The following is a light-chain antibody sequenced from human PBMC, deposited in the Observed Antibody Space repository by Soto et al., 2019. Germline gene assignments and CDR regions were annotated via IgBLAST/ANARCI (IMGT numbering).Light chain of an antibody. CDR2: EGI. J-gene: IGLJ1*01. CDR1: SSDVGGYNY. Sequence: QSALTQPPSASGSPGQSVTISCTGTSSDVGGYNYVSWYQQHTGKAPKLMIYEGIKRPSGVPDRFSGSKSGTTASLTVSGLQAEDEADYYCTSDTSTENSYVFGTGTKLTVL. CDR3: TSDTSTENSYV. V-gene: IGLV2-8*01.